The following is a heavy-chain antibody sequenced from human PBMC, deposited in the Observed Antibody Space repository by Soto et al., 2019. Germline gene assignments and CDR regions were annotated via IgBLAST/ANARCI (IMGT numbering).Heavy chain of an antibody. Sequence: SETLSLTCTVSGGSISSSSYHWGWIRQPPGKGLEWIGSIYYSGSTYYNPSLKSRVTISVDTSKNQFSLKLSSVTAADTAVYYCAGTWYSSSWYGYYFDYWGQGTLVTVSS. CDR3: AGTWYSSSWYGYYFDY. CDR2: IYYSGST. J-gene: IGHJ4*02. CDR1: GGSISSSSYH. V-gene: IGHV4-39*01. D-gene: IGHD6-13*01.